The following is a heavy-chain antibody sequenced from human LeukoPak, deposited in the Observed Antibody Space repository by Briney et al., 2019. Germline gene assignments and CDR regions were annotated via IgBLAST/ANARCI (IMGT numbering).Heavy chain of an antibody. D-gene: IGHD4-17*01. CDR3: ARFEDNGDYFDY. J-gene: IGHJ4*02. Sequence: TSETLSLPCTVSGGSISSGTYYWSWIRQPPGKGLEWIGTIYYSGTTYYNPSLKSRVTISVDTSKHQFSLKLTSVTAADTAVYYCARFEDNGDYFDYWGQGTLVTVSS. CDR2: IYYSGTT. CDR1: GGSISSGTYY. V-gene: IGHV4-39*01.